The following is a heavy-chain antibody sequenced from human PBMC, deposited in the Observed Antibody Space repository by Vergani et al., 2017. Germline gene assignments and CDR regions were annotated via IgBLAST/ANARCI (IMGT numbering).Heavy chain of an antibody. J-gene: IGHJ4*02. CDR3: ARGAQPGY. Sequence: EVHLVESGGDLVQPGGSLRLSCAASGFTFSDYWMSWLRQTPGKGLEWVAYIKQDGSEKYYVDSVQGRFTISRDNAKDSLYLQMNSLRAEDTAVYYCARGAQPGYWGQGILVTVSS. CDR2: IKQDGSEK. V-gene: IGHV3-7*01. CDR1: GFTFSDYW.